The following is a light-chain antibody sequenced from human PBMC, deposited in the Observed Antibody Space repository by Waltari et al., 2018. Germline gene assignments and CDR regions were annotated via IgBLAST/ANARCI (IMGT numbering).Light chain of an antibody. CDR1: QSISSE. J-gene: IGKJ2*01. CDR2: KAS. Sequence: DIQMTQSPSTLSASVGDRVTITCRASQSISSELAWYQQKPGKAPKLLVYKASSLESGVPSRCSGSGSGTEFTLTISSLQPDDFATYYCQQYNSYPYTFGQGTKLEIK. V-gene: IGKV1-5*03. CDR3: QQYNSYPYT.